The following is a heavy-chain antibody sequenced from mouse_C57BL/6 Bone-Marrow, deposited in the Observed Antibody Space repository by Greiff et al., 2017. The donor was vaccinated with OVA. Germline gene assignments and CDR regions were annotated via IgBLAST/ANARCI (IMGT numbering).Heavy chain of an antibody. J-gene: IGHJ2*01. CDR1: GFNIKDDY. Sequence: EVKLVESGAELVRPGASVKLSCTASGFNIKDDYMHWVKQRPEQGLEWIGWIDPENGDTEYASKFQGKATITADTSSNTAYLQLSSLTSEDTAVYYCTTMAAGTGKDYWGQGTTLTVSS. D-gene: IGHD4-1*01. V-gene: IGHV14-4*01. CDR2: IDPENGDT. CDR3: TTMAAGTGKDY.